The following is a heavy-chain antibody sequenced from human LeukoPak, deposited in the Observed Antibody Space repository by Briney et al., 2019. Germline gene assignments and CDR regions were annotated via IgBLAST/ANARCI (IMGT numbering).Heavy chain of an antibody. CDR1: GFTFSSYS. CDR3: ASGGGSGDYYYYGMDV. Sequence: PGGSLRLSCAASGFTFSSYSMNWVRQAPGKGLEWVSSISSSSSYIYYADSVKGRFTISRDNAKNSLYLQMNSLRAEDTAVYYCASGGGSGDYYYYGMDVWGQGTTVTVSS. J-gene: IGHJ6*02. V-gene: IGHV3-21*01. D-gene: IGHD3-10*01. CDR2: ISSSSSYI.